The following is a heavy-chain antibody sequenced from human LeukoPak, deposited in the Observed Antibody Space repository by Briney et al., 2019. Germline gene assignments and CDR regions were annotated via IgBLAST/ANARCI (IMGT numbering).Heavy chain of an antibody. D-gene: IGHD1-1*01. J-gene: IGHJ6*03. Sequence: GGSLRLSCAASGFTVSRNYMNWVRQAPGKGLEWVSIIYSGGRTYYADSVKGRFTISRDNSRNILYLQMNSLRAEDTAVYYCARGTSGTTAYYYYMDVWGKGTTVTISS. CDR3: ARGTSGTTAYYYYMDV. CDR2: IYSGGRT. CDR1: GFTVSRNY. V-gene: IGHV3-53*01.